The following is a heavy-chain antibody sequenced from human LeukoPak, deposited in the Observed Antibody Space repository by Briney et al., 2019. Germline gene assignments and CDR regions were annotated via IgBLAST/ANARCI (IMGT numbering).Heavy chain of an antibody. V-gene: IGHV4-34*01. CDR3: ATLVVPAAILDY. Sequence: SETLSLTCAVYGGSFSGYYWSWIRQPPGKGLEWIGEINHSGSTNYNPSLKSRVTISVDASKNQFSLKLSSVTAADTAVYYCATLVVPAAILDYWGQGTLVTVSS. CDR1: GGSFSGYY. CDR2: INHSGST. D-gene: IGHD2-2*02. J-gene: IGHJ4*02.